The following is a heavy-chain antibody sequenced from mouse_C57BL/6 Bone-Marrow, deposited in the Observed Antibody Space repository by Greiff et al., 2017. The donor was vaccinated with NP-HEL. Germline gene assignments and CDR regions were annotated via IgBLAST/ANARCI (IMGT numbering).Heavy chain of an antibody. CDR3: ARQITTVVALDY. Sequence: EVQRVESGGDLVTPGGSLKLSCAASGFTFSSYGMSWVRQTPDKRLEWVATISSGGSYTYYPDSVKGRFTISRDNAKNTLYLQMSSLKSEDTAMYYCARQITTVVALDYWGQGTTLTVSS. J-gene: IGHJ2*01. V-gene: IGHV5-6*01. D-gene: IGHD1-1*01. CDR2: ISSGGSYT. CDR1: GFTFSSYG.